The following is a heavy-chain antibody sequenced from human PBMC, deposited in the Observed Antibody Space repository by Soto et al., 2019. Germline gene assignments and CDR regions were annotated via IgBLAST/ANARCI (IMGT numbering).Heavy chain of an antibody. Sequence: ASVKVSCKASGYTFTSYGISWVRQAPGQGLEWMGLISAYNGNTNYAQKLKGRVTMTTETSTSTAYMELRSLRSDDTAVYYCARAARGRFFDWLPSGYYYYGMDVWGQGTTVTVSS. D-gene: IGHD3-9*01. CDR3: ARAARGRFFDWLPSGYYYYGMDV. CDR2: ISAYNGNT. V-gene: IGHV1-18*01. CDR1: GYTFTSYG. J-gene: IGHJ6*02.